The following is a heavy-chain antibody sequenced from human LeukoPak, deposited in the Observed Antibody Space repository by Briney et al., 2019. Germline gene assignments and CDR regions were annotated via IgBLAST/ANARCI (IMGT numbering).Heavy chain of an antibody. CDR3: ARDTYYYDSSGYGFDY. V-gene: IGHV3-21*01. CDR1: GFTFSSYS. J-gene: IGHJ4*02. D-gene: IGHD3-22*01. Sequence: PGGSLRLSCAASGFTFSSYSMHWVRQAPGKGLEWVSSISSSSSYIYHADSVKGRFTISKDNAKNSLYLQMNSLRAEDTAVYYCARDTYYYDSSGYGFDYWGQGTLVTVPS. CDR2: ISSSSSYI.